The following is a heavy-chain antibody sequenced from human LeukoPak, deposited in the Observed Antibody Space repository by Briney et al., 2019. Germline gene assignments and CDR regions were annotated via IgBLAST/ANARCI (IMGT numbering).Heavy chain of an antibody. V-gene: IGHV3-11*01. CDR1: GFTFSDYY. J-gene: IGHJ6*02. Sequence: GGSLRLSCAASGFTFSDYYMSWIRQAPGKRLEWVSYISSSGSTIYYADSVKGRFTISRDNAKNSLYLQMNSLRAEDTVVYYCARVLSPIFLYGMGVWGQGTTVTVSS. CDR2: ISSSGSTI. CDR3: ARVLSPIFLYGMGV. D-gene: IGHD3-9*01.